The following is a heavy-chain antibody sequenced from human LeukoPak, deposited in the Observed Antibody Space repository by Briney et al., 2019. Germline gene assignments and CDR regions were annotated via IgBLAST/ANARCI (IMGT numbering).Heavy chain of an antibody. CDR2: IIPILGIA. CDR1: GGTFSSYT. Sequence: ASVKVSCKASGGTFSSYTISWVRQAPGQGLEWMGRIIPILGIANYAQKFQGRVTITAHKSTSTAYMELSSLRSEDTAVYYCARDNSGGGYYYYWGQGTLVTVSS. V-gene: IGHV1-69*04. CDR3: ARDNSGGGYYYY. D-gene: IGHD3-22*01. J-gene: IGHJ4*02.